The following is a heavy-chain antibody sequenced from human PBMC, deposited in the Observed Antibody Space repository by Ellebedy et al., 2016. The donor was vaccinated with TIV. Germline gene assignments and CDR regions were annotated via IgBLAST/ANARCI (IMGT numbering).Heavy chain of an antibody. D-gene: IGHD3-10*01. CDR3: ARDGSGSYRAGFEGGYYGMDV. CDR2: IYYSGST. J-gene: IGHJ6*02. V-gene: IGHV4-59*01. Sequence: SETLSLTXTVSGGSISSYYWSWIRQPPGKGLEWIGYIYYSGSTNYNPSLKSRVTISVDTSKNQFSLKLSSVTAADTAVYYCARDGSGSYRAGFEGGYYGMDVWGQGTTVTVSS. CDR1: GGSISSYY.